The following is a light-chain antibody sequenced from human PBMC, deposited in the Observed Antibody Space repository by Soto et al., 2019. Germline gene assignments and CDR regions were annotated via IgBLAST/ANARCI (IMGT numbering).Light chain of an antibody. CDR1: QSVLYSSNNKNY. Sequence: DIVMTQSPDSLAVSLGERATINCKSSQSVLYSSNNKNYLAWYQQKPRHPPKLLIYWASTRESGVPDRFSGSGSGTDFTLTISSLQAEDVAVYYCQQYYSTPQTFGQGTKLEIK. CDR3: QQYYSTPQT. V-gene: IGKV4-1*01. J-gene: IGKJ2*01. CDR2: WAS.